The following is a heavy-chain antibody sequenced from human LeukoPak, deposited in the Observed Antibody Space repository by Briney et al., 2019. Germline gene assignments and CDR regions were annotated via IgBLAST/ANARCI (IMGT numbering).Heavy chain of an antibody. Sequence: GGSLRLSCAASGFTFSSYEMNWVRQPPGKGLEWVSYISSSGSTIYYADSVKGRFTISRDNAKNSLYLQMNSLRAEDTAVYYCARESSPEDAFDIWGQGTMVTVSS. D-gene: IGHD1-14*01. CDR3: ARESSPEDAFDI. J-gene: IGHJ3*02. CDR1: GFTFSSYE. V-gene: IGHV3-48*03. CDR2: ISSSGSTI.